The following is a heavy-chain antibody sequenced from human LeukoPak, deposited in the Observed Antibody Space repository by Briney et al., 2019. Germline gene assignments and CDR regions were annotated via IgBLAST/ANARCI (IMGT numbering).Heavy chain of an antibody. V-gene: IGHV3-23*01. CDR3: AKGVVVSPDVTPFDY. J-gene: IGHJ4*02. CDR1: GFTFSSYA. CDR2: ISGSGGST. D-gene: IGHD2-15*01. Sequence: GGSLRLSCAASGFTFSSYAMSWVRQAPGKGLEWVSSISGSGGSTYYADSVKGRFTISRDNSKNTLYLQMNSLRAEDTAVYYCAKGVVVSPDVTPFDYGGQGTLVTVSS.